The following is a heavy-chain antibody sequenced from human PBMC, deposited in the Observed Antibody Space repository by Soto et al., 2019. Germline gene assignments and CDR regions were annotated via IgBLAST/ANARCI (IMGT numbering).Heavy chain of an antibody. V-gene: IGHV1-69*13. CDR1: GGTFSSYA. J-gene: IGHJ4*02. Sequence: ASVKVSCKASGGTFSSYAISWVRQAPGQGLEWMGGIIPIFGTANYAQKFQGRVTITADESTSTAYMELSSLRSEDTAVYYCARVGYCSGGSCQYYFDYWGQGTLVTVSS. CDR3: ARVGYCSGGSCQYYFDY. CDR2: IIPIFGTA. D-gene: IGHD2-15*01.